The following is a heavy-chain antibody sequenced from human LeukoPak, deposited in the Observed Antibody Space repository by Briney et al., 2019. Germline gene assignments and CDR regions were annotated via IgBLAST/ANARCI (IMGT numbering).Heavy chain of an antibody. D-gene: IGHD2-15*01. V-gene: IGHV3-23*01. Sequence: GGSLRLSCAVSGITLSNYGMSWVRQAPGKGLEWVAGISDSGGSTNYADSVKGRFTISRDNSKNTLYLQMNSLRAEDTAVYYCAKEALGGGLDYWGQGTLVTVSS. J-gene: IGHJ4*02. CDR3: AKEALGGGLDY. CDR2: ISDSGGST. CDR1: GITLSNYG.